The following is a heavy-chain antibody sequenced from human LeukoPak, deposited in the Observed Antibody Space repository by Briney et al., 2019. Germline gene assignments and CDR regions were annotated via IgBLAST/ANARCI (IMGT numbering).Heavy chain of an antibody. J-gene: IGHJ4*02. V-gene: IGHV4-30-4*08. Sequence: SETLSLTCTVSGGSVSNRDYYWGWIRQPPGKGLEWIGYIYYSGSTYYNPSLKSRVTISVDTSKNQFSLKLSSVTAADTAVYYCASRAPNFNGDPFDYWGQGTLVTVSS. CDR3: ASRAPNFNGDPFDY. D-gene: IGHD3-10*01. CDR2: IYYSGST. CDR1: GGSVSNRDYY.